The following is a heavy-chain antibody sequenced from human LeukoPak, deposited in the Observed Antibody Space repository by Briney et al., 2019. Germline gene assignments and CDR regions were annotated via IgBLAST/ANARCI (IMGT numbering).Heavy chain of an antibody. CDR1: GFTFDDYA. CDR3: AKDKSGGGYYYSYVRAV. V-gene: IGHV3-9*01. CDR2: ISWNSGSI. Sequence: GGSLRLSCAASGFTFDDYAMHWVRQAPGKGLEWVSGISWNSGSIGYADSVKGRFTISRDNAKNSLYLQMNSLRAEDTALYYCAKDKSGGGYYYSYVRAVGAKGPRVPVPS. J-gene: IGHJ6*04. D-gene: IGHD3-10*01.